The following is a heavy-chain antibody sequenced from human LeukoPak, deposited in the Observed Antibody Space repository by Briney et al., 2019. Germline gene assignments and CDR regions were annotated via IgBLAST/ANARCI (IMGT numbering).Heavy chain of an antibody. CDR3: ANGADSGSYADY. Sequence: GGSLRLSCAASGFTFSSYGMHWVRQAPGKGLEWVAVISYDGSNKYYADSVKGRFTISRDNSKNTLYLQMNSLRAEDTAVYYCANGADSGSYADYLGQGTLASLSS. D-gene: IGHD1-26*01. CDR1: GFTFSSYG. V-gene: IGHV3-30*18. J-gene: IGHJ4*02. CDR2: ISYDGSNK.